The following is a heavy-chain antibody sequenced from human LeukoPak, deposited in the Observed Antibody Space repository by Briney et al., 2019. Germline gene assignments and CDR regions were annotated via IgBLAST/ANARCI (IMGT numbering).Heavy chain of an antibody. J-gene: IGHJ5*02. Sequence: ASVKVSCKASGYTFTSYGISWVRQAPGQGLEWMGWISAYNGNTNYAQKLQGRVTMTTDTSTSTAYMELRSLRSDDTAVYYCARVYSSSWYKRAAWFDPWGREPWSPSPQ. CDR3: ARVYSSSWYKRAAWFDP. CDR1: GYTFTSYG. D-gene: IGHD6-13*01. V-gene: IGHV1-18*01. CDR2: ISAYNGNT.